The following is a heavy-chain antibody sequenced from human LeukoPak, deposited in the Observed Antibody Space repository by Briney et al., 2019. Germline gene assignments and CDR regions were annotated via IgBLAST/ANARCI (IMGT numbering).Heavy chain of an antibody. CDR2: MDDDGAGT. D-gene: IGHD5-12*01. J-gene: IGHJ4*02. Sequence: GGSLRLSCAASGFPFSGYWMHWVRQAPGKGLVWVSRMDDDGAGTTYADSVKGRFTISRDNAKNTLYLQMNSLRVEDTAVYYCARSASGYDVWGQGTLVTVSS. V-gene: IGHV3-74*01. CDR1: GFPFSGYW. CDR3: ARSASGYDV.